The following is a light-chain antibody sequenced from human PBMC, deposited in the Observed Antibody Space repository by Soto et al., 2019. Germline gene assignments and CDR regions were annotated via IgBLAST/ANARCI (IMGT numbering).Light chain of an antibody. CDR1: SSDIGGYNS. CDR3: SSYTDRKNLV. V-gene: IGLV2-8*01. CDR2: DVG. Sequence: QSALTQSPSASGSPGQSVTISCTGTSSDIGGYNSVSWYQQHPGKAPKVMIYDVGKRPSGVPDRFSGSKSGNTASLTVSALQAEDEADYYCSSYTDRKNLVFGTGTKATVL. J-gene: IGLJ1*01.